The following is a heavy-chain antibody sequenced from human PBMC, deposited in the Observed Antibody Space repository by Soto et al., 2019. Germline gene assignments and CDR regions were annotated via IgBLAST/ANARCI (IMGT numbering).Heavy chain of an antibody. CDR1: GFTFSSYW. CDR2: IKQDGSEK. J-gene: IGHJ6*02. D-gene: IGHD3-3*01. Sequence: GGSLRLSCAASGFTFSSYWMSWVRQAPGKGLEWVANIKQDGSEKYYVDSVKGRFTVSRDNAKNSLYLQMNSLRAEDTAVYYCAREVGGRFLEWSSTSIYHYYGMDVWGQGTTVTVSS. CDR3: AREVGGRFLEWSSTSIYHYYGMDV. V-gene: IGHV3-7*01.